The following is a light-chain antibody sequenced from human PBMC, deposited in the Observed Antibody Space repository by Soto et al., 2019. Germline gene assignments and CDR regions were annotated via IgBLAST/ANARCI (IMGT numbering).Light chain of an antibody. CDR1: QGISSW. Sequence: DIQMTQSPSSVSASVGDRVTITCRASQGISSWLAWYQQKPGKAPKLLIYATSSVHTGVTSRFSGSGSGTEFTLTISSRQPEDYATYFCQQANSFPSTFGQGTKVEFK. J-gene: IGKJ1*01. V-gene: IGKV1-12*02. CDR2: ATS. CDR3: QQANSFPST.